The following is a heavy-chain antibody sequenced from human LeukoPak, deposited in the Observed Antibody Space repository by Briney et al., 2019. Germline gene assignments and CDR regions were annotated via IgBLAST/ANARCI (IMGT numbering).Heavy chain of an antibody. CDR3: ASPELGYCSSTSCYTPFDY. J-gene: IGHJ4*02. D-gene: IGHD2-2*02. CDR2: IIPIFGTA. V-gene: IGHV1-69*05. CDR1: GGTFSSYA. Sequence: ASVKVSCKASGGTFSSYAISWVRQAPGQGLEWMGGIIPIFGTANYAQKFQGRVTITTDESTSTAYMELSSLRSEDTAVYYCASPELGYCSSTSCYTPFDYWGQGTLVTVSS.